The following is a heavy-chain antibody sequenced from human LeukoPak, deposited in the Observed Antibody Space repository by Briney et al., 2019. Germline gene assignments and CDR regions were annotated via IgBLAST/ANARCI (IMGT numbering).Heavy chain of an antibody. V-gene: IGHV1-2*02. CDR3: ARDPTPTYESGAYYGVD. CDR2: INPNSGGT. CDR1: GYTFTGHY. Sequence: ASVKVSFKASGYTFTGHYLHWVRQAPGQGLEWMGWINPNSGGTNYAQKFQGRVTMTRDTSITTAYMELSGLRSDDTAVYYCARDPTPTYESGAYYGVDWGRGTLVTVSS. D-gene: IGHD3-22*01. J-gene: IGHJ4*02.